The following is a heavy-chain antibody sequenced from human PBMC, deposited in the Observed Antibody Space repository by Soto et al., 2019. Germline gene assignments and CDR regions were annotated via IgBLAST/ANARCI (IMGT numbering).Heavy chain of an antibody. CDR1: GYTFTSYG. Sequence: GASVKVSCKASGYTFTSYGISWVRQAPGQGLEWMGWISAYNGNTNYAQKLQGRVTMTTDTSTSTAYMELRSLRSDDTAVYYCARWSHYYDSSGSPVDYWGQGTPVTISS. CDR2: ISAYNGNT. V-gene: IGHV1-18*01. D-gene: IGHD3-22*01. CDR3: ARWSHYYDSSGSPVDY. J-gene: IGHJ4*02.